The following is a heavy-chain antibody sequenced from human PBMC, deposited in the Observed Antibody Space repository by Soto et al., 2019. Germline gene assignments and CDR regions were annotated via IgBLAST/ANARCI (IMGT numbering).Heavy chain of an antibody. V-gene: IGHV3-7*01. CDR1: GFTFSSYW. Sequence: PGGSLRLSCAASGFTFSSYWMSWVRQAPGKGLEWVANIKQDGSEKYYVDSVKGRFTISRDNAKNSLYLQMNSLRAEDTAVYYCARDQWYSSGWYGIWDYYGMDVWGQGTTVTVSS. J-gene: IGHJ6*02. CDR2: IKQDGSEK. D-gene: IGHD6-19*01. CDR3: ARDQWYSSGWYGIWDYYGMDV.